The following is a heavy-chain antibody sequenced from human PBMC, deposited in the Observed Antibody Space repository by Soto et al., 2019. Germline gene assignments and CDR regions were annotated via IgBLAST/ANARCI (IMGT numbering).Heavy chain of an antibody. Sequence: EVQVVESGGGLVQPGGSLRLSCAASGFTFTNYWMHWARQAPGKGLVWVSRINSDGSSTNYADSVKGRFNISRDNGKNTLDLQMNSLRAEDTAVYYCARGVRGHYGMDVWGQGTTVTVSS. CDR1: GFTFTNYW. CDR2: INSDGSST. J-gene: IGHJ6*02. V-gene: IGHV3-74*01. D-gene: IGHD5-12*01. CDR3: ARGVRGHYGMDV.